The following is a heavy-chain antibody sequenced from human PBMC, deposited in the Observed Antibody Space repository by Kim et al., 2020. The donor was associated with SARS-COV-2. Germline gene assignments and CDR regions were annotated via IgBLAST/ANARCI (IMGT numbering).Heavy chain of an antibody. D-gene: IGHD6-13*01. V-gene: IGHV3-23*01. Sequence: GGSLRLSCAASGFTFSSYAMSWVRKAPGKGLEWASAISGSGGSTYYADSGKGRFTTSRDNSKNTLYLQRNSLRAEDTAVYYCAKDAAAARHYYYYYMDVWGQGTTVTVYS. CDR2: ISGSGGST. CDR1: GFTFSSYA. J-gene: IGHJ6*03. CDR3: AKDAAAARHYYYYYMDV.